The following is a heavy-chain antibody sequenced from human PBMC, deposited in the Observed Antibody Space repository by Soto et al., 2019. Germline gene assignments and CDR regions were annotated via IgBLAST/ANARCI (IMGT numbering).Heavy chain of an antibody. J-gene: IGHJ5*02. CDR2: IYYRANP. V-gene: IGHV4-59*08. Sequence: SETLSLTCTVSGWSISSYYWSWIRQPPGKGLEWIGYIYYRANPNYNPSLKSRVTISQDTSKNQFSLKLSSVTAADTAVYYCARVGGINWFDPWGQGTLVTVSS. CDR3: ARVGGINWFDP. CDR1: GWSISSYY. D-gene: IGHD3-16*01.